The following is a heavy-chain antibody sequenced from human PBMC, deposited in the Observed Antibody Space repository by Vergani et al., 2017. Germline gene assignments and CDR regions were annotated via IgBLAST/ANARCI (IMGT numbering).Heavy chain of an antibody. Sequence: QVQLVQSGAAVKKPGASVKVSCKASGYTFTSYGISWVRQAPGQGLEWMGWISAYNGNTNYAQKLQGRVTMTTDTSTSTAYMELRSLRSDDTAVYYCARDLGDIVATTPGADYFDYWGQGTLVTVSS. CDR2: ISAYNGNT. V-gene: IGHV1-18*01. CDR3: ARDLGDIVATTPGADYFDY. J-gene: IGHJ4*02. D-gene: IGHD5-12*01. CDR1: GYTFTSYG.